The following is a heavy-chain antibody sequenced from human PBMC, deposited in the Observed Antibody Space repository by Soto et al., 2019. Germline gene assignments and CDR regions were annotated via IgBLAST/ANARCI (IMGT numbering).Heavy chain of an antibody. D-gene: IGHD3-3*01. CDR3: MGAATLDIDS. CDR2: VNWNGGST. J-gene: IGHJ5*01. CDR1: GFTFDDYG. Sequence: PGGSLRLSCAASGFTFDDYGMSWARQAPGKGLEWVSGVNWNGGSTGYADSVKGRFTISRDNAKNSLYLQMNSLRAEDTAFYYCMGAATLDIDSWCQHNLVTISS. V-gene: IGHV3-20*04.